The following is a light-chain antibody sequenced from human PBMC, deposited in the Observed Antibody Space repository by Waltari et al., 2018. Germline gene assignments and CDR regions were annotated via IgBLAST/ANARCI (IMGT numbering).Light chain of an antibody. V-gene: IGKV3-11*01. Sequence: EVVLTQSPATLSLYPGERATLSCRASPSVSVYLAWYQQKPGQVPRLLIYDASDRATGVLARFSGSGSGTDVTLPISSLEPEDFAVYYCQQRTDRPPVTFGQGTRVEMK. CDR3: QQRTDRPPVT. CDR1: PSVSVY. J-gene: IGKJ1*01. CDR2: DAS.